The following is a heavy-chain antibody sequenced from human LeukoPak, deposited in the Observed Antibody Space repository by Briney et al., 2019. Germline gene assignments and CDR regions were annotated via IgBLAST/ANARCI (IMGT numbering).Heavy chain of an antibody. J-gene: IGHJ4*02. Sequence: GGSLRLSCAASGFTFSNYAMSWARQAPGKGLEWISGISGSGGNTYYADSVKGRFTISRDISKNTLFLQMNRLRGEDMAVYYCAKPGDGCSGGSCYYFDYWGQGTLVTVSS. D-gene: IGHD2-15*01. CDR3: AKPGDGCSGGSCYYFDY. V-gene: IGHV3-23*01. CDR2: ISGSGGNT. CDR1: GFTFSNYA.